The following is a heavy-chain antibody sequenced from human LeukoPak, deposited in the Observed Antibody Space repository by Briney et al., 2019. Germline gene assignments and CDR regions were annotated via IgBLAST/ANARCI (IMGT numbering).Heavy chain of an antibody. CDR3: ARATSHRIYFDY. V-gene: IGHV4-30-4*08. CDR1: GGSIRRGDYY. J-gene: IGHJ4*02. Sequence: TLSLTCTVSGGSIRRGDYYWSWIRQPPGKGLEGIGYIYSSGSTYYNPSIKRRVTISVDTSNNQFSLKLTSVTAADTAVYYCARATSHRIYFDYWGQGTLVTVSS. CDR2: IYSSGST. D-gene: IGHD2-2*01.